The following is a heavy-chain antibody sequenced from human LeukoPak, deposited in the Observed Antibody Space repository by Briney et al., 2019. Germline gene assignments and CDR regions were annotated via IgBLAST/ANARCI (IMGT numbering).Heavy chain of an antibody. D-gene: IGHD3-10*01. CDR2: IWYDGSNK. CDR1: GFTFSSYG. CDR3: ARDPSDYYGSGRRRTDNWFDP. Sequence: GRSLGLSCAASGFTFSSYGMHWVRQAPGKGLEWVAVIWYDGSNKYYADSVKGRFTISRDNSKNTLYLQMNSLRAEDTAVYYCARDPSDYYGSGRRRTDNWFDPWGQGTLVTVSS. V-gene: IGHV3-33*01. J-gene: IGHJ5*02.